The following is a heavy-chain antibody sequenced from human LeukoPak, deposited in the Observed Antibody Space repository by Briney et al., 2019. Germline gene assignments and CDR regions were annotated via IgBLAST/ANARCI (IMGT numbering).Heavy chain of an antibody. CDR2: ISAYNGNT. D-gene: IGHD6-19*01. Sequence: ASVKVSCKASGYTFTSYGISWVRQAPGQGLEWMGWISAYNGNTNYAQKLQGRVTMTTDTSTSTAYMELRSLRSDDTAVYYCARVKEAVAGRRRGYYYYYMDVWGKGTTVTVSS. CDR1: GYTFTSYG. J-gene: IGHJ6*03. V-gene: IGHV1-18*01. CDR3: ARVKEAVAGRRRGYYYYYMDV.